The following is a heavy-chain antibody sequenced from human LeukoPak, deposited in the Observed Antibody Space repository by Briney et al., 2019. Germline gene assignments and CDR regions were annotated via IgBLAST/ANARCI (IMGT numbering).Heavy chain of an antibody. Sequence: GGSLRLSCAASGFTFSNYEMNWVRQGPGKGLEWVSYISSSGSTIYYADSVKGRFTISRDNAKNSLYLQMNSLRAEDTAVYYCASNTRDKALPSWGQGTLVTVSS. CDR1: GFTFSNYE. D-gene: IGHD5-18*01. CDR2: ISSSGSTI. V-gene: IGHV3-48*03. CDR3: ASNTRDKALPS. J-gene: IGHJ4*02.